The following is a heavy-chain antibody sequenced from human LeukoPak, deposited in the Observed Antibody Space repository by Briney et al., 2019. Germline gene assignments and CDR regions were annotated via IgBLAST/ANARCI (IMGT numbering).Heavy chain of an antibody. Sequence: SQTLSLTCAISGDSVPSNSAAWNWIRQSPSRGLEWLGRTYYRSKWYDDYAVSVRSRITINPDTSKNQFSLQLKSMTPEDTAVYYCARAIRPYSGYDYWGQGTPVTVSS. CDR3: ARAIRPYSGYDY. J-gene: IGHJ4*02. CDR2: TYYRSKWYD. CDR1: GDSVPSNSAA. D-gene: IGHD5-12*01. V-gene: IGHV6-1*01.